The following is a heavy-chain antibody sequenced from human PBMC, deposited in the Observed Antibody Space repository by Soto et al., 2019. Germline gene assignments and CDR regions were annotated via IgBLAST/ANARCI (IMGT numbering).Heavy chain of an antibody. V-gene: IGHV1-3*01. D-gene: IGHD3-22*01. CDR3: AILGVDSSGYYYDYYYYGMDV. Sequence: GASVKVSCKASGYTFTSYAMHWVRQAPGQRLEWMGWINAGNGNTKYSQKFQGRVTITRDTSASTAYMELSSLRSEDTAVYYCAILGVDSSGYYYDYYYYGMDVWGQGTTVTVSS. J-gene: IGHJ6*02. CDR1: GYTFTSYA. CDR2: INAGNGNT.